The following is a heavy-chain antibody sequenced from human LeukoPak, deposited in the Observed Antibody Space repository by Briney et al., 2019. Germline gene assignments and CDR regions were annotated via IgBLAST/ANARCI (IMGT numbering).Heavy chain of an antibody. V-gene: IGHV1-69*05. CDR2: IIPIFGTA. CDR3: ARDKGGLEESPNWFDP. D-gene: IGHD2-15*01. Sequence: SVKVSCKASGGTFSSYAISWLRQAPGQGLEWMGGIIPIFGTANYAQKFQGRVTITTDESTSTAYMELSSLRSEDTAVYYCARDKGGLEESPNWFDPWGQGTLVTVSS. CDR1: GGTFSSYA. J-gene: IGHJ5*02.